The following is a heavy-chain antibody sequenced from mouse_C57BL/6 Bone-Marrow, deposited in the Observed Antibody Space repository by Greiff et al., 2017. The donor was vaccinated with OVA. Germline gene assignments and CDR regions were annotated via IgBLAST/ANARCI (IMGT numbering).Heavy chain of an antibody. D-gene: IGHD1-1*01. J-gene: IGHJ3*01. CDR2: ISNLAYSI. CDR1: GFTFSDYG. Sequence: EVHLVESGGGLVQPGGSLKLSCAASGFTFSDYGMAWVRQAPRKGPEWVAFISNLAYSIYYADTVTGRFTISRENAKNTLYLEMSSLRSEDTAMYYCARGGYGSKTGTIAYWGQGTLVTVSA. CDR3: ARGGYGSKTGTIAY. V-gene: IGHV5-15*01.